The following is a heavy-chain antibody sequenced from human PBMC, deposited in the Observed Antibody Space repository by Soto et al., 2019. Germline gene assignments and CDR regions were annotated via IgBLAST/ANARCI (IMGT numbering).Heavy chain of an antibody. Sequence: QVQLQESGPGLVKPSGTLSLTCAVSSGSISSSNWWRWVRQPPGKGLAWIGEIYHSGSTNYNPSLNSRFTISVDNSTNQFSLNLSSVTAADTAVYYWSGGITVAGPSREGFDIWGQGTMVIFSS. D-gene: IGHD6-19*01. V-gene: IGHV4-4*02. J-gene: IGHJ3*02. CDR2: IYHSGST. CDR3: SGGITVAGPSREGFDI. CDR1: SGSISSSNW.